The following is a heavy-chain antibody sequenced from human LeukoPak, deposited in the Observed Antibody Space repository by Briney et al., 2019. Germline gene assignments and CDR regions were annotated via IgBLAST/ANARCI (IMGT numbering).Heavy chain of an antibody. J-gene: IGHJ3*02. D-gene: IGHD3-22*01. Sequence: SETLSLTCTVSGGSISSYYWSWIRQPPGKGLEWIGYIYYSGSTNYNPSLKSRVTISVDTSKNQFSLKLSSVTAADTAVYYCARGGSGYYDAFDIWGQGTMVTVSS. V-gene: IGHV4-59*01. CDR3: ARGGSGYYDAFDI. CDR2: IYYSGST. CDR1: GGSISSYY.